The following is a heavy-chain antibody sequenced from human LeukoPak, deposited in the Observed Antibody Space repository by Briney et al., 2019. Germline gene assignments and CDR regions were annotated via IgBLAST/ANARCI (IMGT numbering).Heavy chain of an antibody. Sequence: GGSLRLSCAASGFGFSNFWMHWVRQAPGKGLEWVSRIKTDGSITAYADSVKGRFTISRDNAKNTLYLHKNSLKGEDTATYFCTREADPAFSASSSPDFWGQGTPVTVS. CDR3: TREADPAFSASSSPDF. D-gene: IGHD6-6*01. CDR2: IKTDGSIT. J-gene: IGHJ4*02. CDR1: GFGFSNFW. V-gene: IGHV3-74*01.